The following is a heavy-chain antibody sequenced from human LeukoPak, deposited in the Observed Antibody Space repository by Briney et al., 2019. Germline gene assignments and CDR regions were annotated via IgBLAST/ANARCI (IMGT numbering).Heavy chain of an antibody. D-gene: IGHD2-15*01. CDR2: IKQDGSEK. CDR3: ARGDECGGSCYPYTDY. J-gene: IGHJ4*02. Sequence: GGSLRLSCAASGFTFRNYWMTWVRQAPGKGLEWVAHIKQDGSEKYYVDSVKGRFTISRDNAQNSLYLQMSSLSAVDTAVYYCARGDECGGSCYPYTDYWGQGTLVTVSS. V-gene: IGHV3-7*01. CDR1: GFTFRNYW.